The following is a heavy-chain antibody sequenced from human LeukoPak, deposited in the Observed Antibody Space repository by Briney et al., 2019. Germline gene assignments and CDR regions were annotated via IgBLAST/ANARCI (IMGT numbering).Heavy chain of an antibody. Sequence: GGSLRLSCAASGFTFSSYAMSWVRQAPGKGLEWVSAISGSGGSTYYADSVKGRFTISRDNPKNTLYLQRHSLRAEDTAVYYSAKRRCEWLVRWYFDFWGQGTLVTVSS. CDR1: GFTFSSYA. V-gene: IGHV3-23*01. J-gene: IGHJ4*02. D-gene: IGHD6-19*01. CDR2: ISGSGGST. CDR3: AKRRCEWLVRWYFDF.